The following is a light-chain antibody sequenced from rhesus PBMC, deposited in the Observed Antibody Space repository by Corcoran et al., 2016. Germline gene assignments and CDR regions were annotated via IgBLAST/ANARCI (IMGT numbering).Light chain of an antibody. V-gene: IGKV1-74*01. CDR3: QHGYGTPYS. CDR2: KAS. J-gene: IGKJ2*01. CDR1: ENVNNY. Sequence: DIQMTQSPSSLSASVGDRVTITCQASENVNNYLNWYQQKPGKAPKLLIYKASTLQSGVPSRLSGSGAGKDYTFTISSLQTEDVATYYCQHGYGTPYSFGQGTKVEIK.